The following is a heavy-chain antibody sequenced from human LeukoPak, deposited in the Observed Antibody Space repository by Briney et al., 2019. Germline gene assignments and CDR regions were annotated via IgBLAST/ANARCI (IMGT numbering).Heavy chain of an antibody. CDR2: IRYDGSNK. D-gene: IGHD4-17*01. CDR1: GFTFSSYG. Sequence: PGGSLRLSCAASGFTFSSYGMHWVRQAPGKGLEWVAFIRYDGSNKYYADSVKGRFTISRDNSKNTLYLQMNSLRAEDTAAYYCAKGGGGDYILGVVDYWGQGTLVTVSS. CDR3: AKGGGGDYILGVVDY. J-gene: IGHJ4*02. V-gene: IGHV3-30*02.